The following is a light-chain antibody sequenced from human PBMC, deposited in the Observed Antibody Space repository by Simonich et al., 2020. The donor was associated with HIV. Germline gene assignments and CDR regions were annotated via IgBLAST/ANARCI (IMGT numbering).Light chain of an antibody. CDR2: GAS. Sequence: EIVMTQSPATLSVSPGERATLSCRASQNIAGKLAWYQQKPGQAPRLLFYGASIRAPGIPAGFIGSGSGTDFTLTISNMESEDFAVYFCQQYNHWPPLTFGGGTKVEIK. V-gene: IGKV3-15*01. CDR3: QQYNHWPPLT. CDR1: QNIAGK. J-gene: IGKJ4*01.